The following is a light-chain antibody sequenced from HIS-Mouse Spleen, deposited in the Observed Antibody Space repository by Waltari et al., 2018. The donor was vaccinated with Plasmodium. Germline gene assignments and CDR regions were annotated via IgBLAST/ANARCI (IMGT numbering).Light chain of an antibody. Sequence: DIVMTQSPATLSLSPAERATLSCWASQSVSSNLAWYQQKPGPAPRRLIYGAPTRATGMPSRFSGSESGTEVTLTSRSLQSEDFAVYCCQQYNNGSFTFGPGTKVDMK. CDR1: QSVSSN. V-gene: IGKV3-15*01. J-gene: IGKJ3*01. CDR2: GAP. CDR3: QQYNNGSFT.